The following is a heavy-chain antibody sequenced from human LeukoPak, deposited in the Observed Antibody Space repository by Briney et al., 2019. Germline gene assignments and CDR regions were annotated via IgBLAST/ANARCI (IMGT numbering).Heavy chain of an antibody. J-gene: IGHJ3*02. CDR2: INPSGGGT. CDR3: ATWGLHFDI. Sequence: ASVKVSCKASGYTFTNYYMHWVRQAPGQGLEWMGIINPSGGGTSYAQKFQGRLTMTRDTSTTTVYMELSSLRSEDTAMYYCATWGLHFDIWGQGTMVTVAS. CDR1: GYTFTNYY. V-gene: IGHV1-46*01. D-gene: IGHD3-16*01.